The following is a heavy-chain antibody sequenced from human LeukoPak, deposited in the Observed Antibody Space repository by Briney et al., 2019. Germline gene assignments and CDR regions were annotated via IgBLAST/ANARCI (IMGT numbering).Heavy chain of an antibody. CDR3: AKDISDGYNSGFDY. CDR1: GFTFDDYA. V-gene: IGHV3-9*01. J-gene: IGHJ4*02. Sequence: PGGSLRLSCAASGFTFDDYAMHWVRQAPGKGLEWVSGISWNSGSIGYADSVKGRFTIFRDNAKNSLYLQMNSLRAEDTALYYCAKDISDGYNSGFDYWGQGTLVTVSS. D-gene: IGHD5-24*01. CDR2: ISWNSGSI.